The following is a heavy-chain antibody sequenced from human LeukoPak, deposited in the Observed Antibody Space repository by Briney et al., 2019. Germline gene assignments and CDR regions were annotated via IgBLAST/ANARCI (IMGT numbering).Heavy chain of an antibody. J-gene: IGHJ4*02. CDR3: ARSEMATNAVDY. D-gene: IGHD5-24*01. V-gene: IGHV4-31*03. CDR2: IYYSGST. CDR1: GGSISSGGYY. Sequence: SQTLSFTCTVSGGSISSGGYYWSWIRQHPGKGLEWIGYIYYSGSTYYNPSLKSRVTISVDTSKNQFSLKLSSVTAADTAVYYCARSEMATNAVDYWGQGTLVTVSS.